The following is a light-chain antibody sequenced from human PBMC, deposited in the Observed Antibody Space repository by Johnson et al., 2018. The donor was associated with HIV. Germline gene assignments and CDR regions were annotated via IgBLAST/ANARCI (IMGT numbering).Light chain of an antibody. CDR3: GTWDSRLSAYV. CDR1: SSNIGNNY. J-gene: IGLJ1*01. V-gene: IGLV1-51*02. Sequence: QSVLTQPPSVSAAPGQKVTISCSGSSSNIGNNYVSWYQQLPETAPKLLIYENNKRPSGIPDRFSGSKSGTSASLGITALQTGDEADYYCGTWDSRLSAYVFGSGTKVTVL. CDR2: ENN.